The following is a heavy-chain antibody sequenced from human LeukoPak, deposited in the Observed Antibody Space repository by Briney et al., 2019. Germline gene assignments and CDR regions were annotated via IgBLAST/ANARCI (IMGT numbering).Heavy chain of an antibody. CDR1: GYTFSSYY. D-gene: IGHD4-17*01. Sequence: ASVEVSCKASGYTFSSYYMHWVRQAPGQGLEWMGIINPSGGSTSYAQKFQGRVTMTEDTSTNTAYMGLSSLRSEDSAMYYCAAPSARSTVTTWSAFDLWGQGTMVTVSS. J-gene: IGHJ3*01. CDR3: AAPSARSTVTTWSAFDL. CDR2: INPSGGST. V-gene: IGHV1-46*01.